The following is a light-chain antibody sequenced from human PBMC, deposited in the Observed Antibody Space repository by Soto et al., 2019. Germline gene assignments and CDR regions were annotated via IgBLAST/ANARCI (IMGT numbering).Light chain of an antibody. J-gene: IGKJ4*01. CDR1: QAISTY. Sequence: AIRMTQSPSSFSASTGDRVTITCRASQAISTYLAWYQQKPGKAPKLLIYAASTLQSGVPSRFSGSGSGTEFTLTLSCLQSEDFAIYYCQQYYSYPLTFGGGTKLEIK. CDR3: QQYYSYPLT. V-gene: IGKV1-8*01. CDR2: AAS.